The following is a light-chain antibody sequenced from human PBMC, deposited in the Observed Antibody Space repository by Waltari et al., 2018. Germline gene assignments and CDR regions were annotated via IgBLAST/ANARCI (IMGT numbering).Light chain of an antibody. J-gene: IGKJ4*01. V-gene: IGKV3-15*01. CDR1: QSVSIK. CDR3: QQYNNWPLT. CDR2: DAS. Sequence: EIVMTQSPANLSVSPGESATLSCRASQSVSIKLPWDQQKPGQAPRLIISDASTRATVIPPRFSGSGSGTDFTLTISSLQSEDFAVYYCQQYNNWPLTFGGGTKVEIK.